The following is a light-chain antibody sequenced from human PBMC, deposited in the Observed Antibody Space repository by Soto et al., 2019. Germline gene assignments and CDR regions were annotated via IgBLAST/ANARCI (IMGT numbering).Light chain of an antibody. CDR1: QPISDS. V-gene: IGKV1-39*01. J-gene: IGKJ1*01. CDR3: QQSYNTPRT. Sequence: DIQMTQSPSSLSASVGDRVTITCRTSQPISDSLNWYQQKPVKAPSLLIYTSSNLHTGVPSRFSGSGSGTHFTLTISSLQPEAFATYYCQQSYNTPRTFGQGTKVEIK. CDR2: TSS.